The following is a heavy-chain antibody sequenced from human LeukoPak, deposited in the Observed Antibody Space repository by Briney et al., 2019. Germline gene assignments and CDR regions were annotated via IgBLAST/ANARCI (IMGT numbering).Heavy chain of an antibody. J-gene: IGHJ4*01. Sequence: GGSLRLSCAASGFTFSSYAMSWVRQAPGKGLEWVSAISGSGGSTYYADSVKGRFTISRDNSKNTLYLQMNSLRAEDTAVYYCAKDPQDSGYDLDYFDYWGQGTPVTVSP. D-gene: IGHD5-12*01. CDR3: AKDPQDSGYDLDYFDY. CDR1: GFTFSSYA. V-gene: IGHV3-23*01. CDR2: ISGSGGST.